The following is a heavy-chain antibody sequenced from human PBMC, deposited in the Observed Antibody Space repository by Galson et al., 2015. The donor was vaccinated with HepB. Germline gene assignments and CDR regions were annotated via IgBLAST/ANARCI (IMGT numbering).Heavy chain of an antibody. Sequence: CAISGDSVSTNDAAWSWIRQSPSRGLEWLGRTFYRSRWYNDYAVSLKSRITINPDTSKNQFSLQLNSVTPDDTAVYFCARETTMLRGVINPFDYWGQGTLVTVSS. CDR2: TFYRSRWYN. V-gene: IGHV6-1*01. CDR3: ARETTMLRGVINPFDY. CDR1: GDSVSTNDAA. J-gene: IGHJ4*02. D-gene: IGHD3-10*01.